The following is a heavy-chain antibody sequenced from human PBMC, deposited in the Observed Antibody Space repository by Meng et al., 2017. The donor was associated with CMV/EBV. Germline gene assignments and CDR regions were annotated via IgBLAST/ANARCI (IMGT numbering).Heavy chain of an antibody. Sequence: GGSLSLSCAASGFTSDDYGMSWVRQAPGKGLEWVSGINWNGGSTGYADSVKGRFTISRDNAKNSLYLQMNSLRAEDTALYHCARVGYSGSYYDDAFDIWGQGTMVTVSS. D-gene: IGHD1-26*01. CDR2: INWNGGST. CDR3: ARVGYSGSYYDDAFDI. J-gene: IGHJ3*02. CDR1: GFTSDDYG. V-gene: IGHV3-20*01.